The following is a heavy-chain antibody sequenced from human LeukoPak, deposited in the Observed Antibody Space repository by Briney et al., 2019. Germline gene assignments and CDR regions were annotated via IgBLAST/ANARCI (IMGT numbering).Heavy chain of an antibody. CDR1: GGSISSYF. D-gene: IGHD3-10*02. Sequence: SETLSLTCTVSGGSISSYFWTWIRQPPGKGLEWIGHIYYSGRTNYHPSLKSRVTISVDTSKNQFSLKLSSVTAADTAVYYCARDLGYGRDNWFDPWGQGTLVTVSS. V-gene: IGHV4-59*01. CDR3: ARDLGYGRDNWFDP. J-gene: IGHJ5*02. CDR2: IYYSGRT.